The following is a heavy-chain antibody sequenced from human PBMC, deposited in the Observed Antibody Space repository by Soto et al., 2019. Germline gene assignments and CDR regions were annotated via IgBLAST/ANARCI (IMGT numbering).Heavy chain of an antibody. CDR1: GVPFSSYG. V-gene: IGHV3-33*01. CDR3: ARDSGFGELLYWYFDY. Sequence: PGGSLRLSCAASGVPFSSYGMHWVRQAPGKGLEWVAVIWYDGSNKYYADSVKGRFTISRDNSKNTLYLQMNSLRAEDTAVYYCARDSGFGELLYWYFDYWGQGTLVTVSS. J-gene: IGHJ4*02. CDR2: IWYDGSNK. D-gene: IGHD3-10*01.